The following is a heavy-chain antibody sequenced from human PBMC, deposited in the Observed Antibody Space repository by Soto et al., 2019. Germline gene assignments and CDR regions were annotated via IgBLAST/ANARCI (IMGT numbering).Heavy chain of an antibody. J-gene: IGHJ4*02. Sequence: GGSLRLSCAASGSTFSSYEMNWVRQAPGKGLEWVSYISSSGSTIYYADSVKGRFTISRDNAKNSLYLQMNSLRAEDTAVYYCAKIKYNYESSGCLDYWGQGTLVTVSS. CDR2: ISSSGSTI. CDR1: GSTFSSYE. D-gene: IGHD3-22*01. V-gene: IGHV3-48*03. CDR3: AKIKYNYESSGCLDY.